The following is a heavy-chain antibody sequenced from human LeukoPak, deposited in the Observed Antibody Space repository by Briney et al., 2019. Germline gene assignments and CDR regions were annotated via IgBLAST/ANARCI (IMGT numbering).Heavy chain of an antibody. CDR2: IYYTGST. D-gene: IGHD2-2*02. CDR1: GVSINSESFS. V-gene: IGHV4-39*01. CDR3: ARRYCSSTSCYSHNWFDP. Sequence: SETLSLTCTVSGVSINSESFSWGWIRQSPGRGLEWIGNIYYTGSTYYNPSLNSRVTISVDPSKNQFSLKLSSVTAADTAVYYCARRYCSSTSCYSHNWFDPWGQGTLVTVSS. J-gene: IGHJ5*02.